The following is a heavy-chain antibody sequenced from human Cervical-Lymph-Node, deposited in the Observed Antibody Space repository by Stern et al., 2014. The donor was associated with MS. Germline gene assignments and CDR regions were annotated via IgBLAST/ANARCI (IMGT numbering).Heavy chain of an antibody. J-gene: IGHJ4*02. Sequence: EVQLVESGGDLVKPGGSLRLSCEASGFTFSYYDMNWVRQAPGKGLEWVSSITSGSAYLSYADSVKGRFTISRDNAKNSLYLQMNSLRAEDTAVYYCARQDGYNLDYWGRGTLVTVSS. CDR1: GFTFSYYD. CDR3: ARQDGYNLDY. CDR2: ITSGSAYL. D-gene: IGHD5-24*01. V-gene: IGHV3-21*01.